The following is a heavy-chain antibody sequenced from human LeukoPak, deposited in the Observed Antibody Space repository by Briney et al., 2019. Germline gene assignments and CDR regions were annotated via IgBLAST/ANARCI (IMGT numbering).Heavy chain of an antibody. CDR1: GFIFSSYG. CDR3: AKLPYYYDNSGPPDY. D-gene: IGHD3-22*01. CDR2: ISYDGSNK. J-gene: IGHJ4*02. V-gene: IGHV3-30*18. Sequence: GGSLRLSCAASGFIFSSYGMHWARQAPGKGLEWVAVISYDGSNKYYAESVKGRFTISRDNSKNTLYLQMNSLRAEDTAVYYCAKLPYYYDNSGPPDYWGQGTLVTVSS.